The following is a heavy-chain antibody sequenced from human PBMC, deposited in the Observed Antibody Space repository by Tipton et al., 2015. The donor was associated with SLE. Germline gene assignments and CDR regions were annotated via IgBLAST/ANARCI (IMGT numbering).Heavy chain of an antibody. V-gene: IGHV4-59*12. D-gene: IGHD6-13*01. Sequence: TLSLTCTVSGGSIVTYYWSWIRQPPGKGLEWIGYIYYSGSTNCNPSLKSRVTISVDTSMNQLSLNLNSVTAADTAVYYCARETAASHLPDFWGQGTLVTVSS. CDR3: ARETAASHLPDF. CDR1: GGSIVTYY. J-gene: IGHJ4*02. CDR2: IYYSGST.